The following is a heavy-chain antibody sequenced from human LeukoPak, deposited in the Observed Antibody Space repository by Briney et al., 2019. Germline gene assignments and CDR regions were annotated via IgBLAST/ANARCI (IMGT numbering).Heavy chain of an antibody. J-gene: IGHJ4*02. CDR2: ISRSGDST. V-gene: IGHV3-23*01. D-gene: IGHD2-2*01. CDR1: GFTFSTYA. CDR3: AKTSGGNY. Sequence: GGSLRLSCAASGFTFSTYAMSWVRQAPGEGLEWVSAISRSGDSTYYADSVKGRFTISRDSSKSALYLQMNSLRAEDTALYYCAKTSGGNYWGQGTLVTVSS.